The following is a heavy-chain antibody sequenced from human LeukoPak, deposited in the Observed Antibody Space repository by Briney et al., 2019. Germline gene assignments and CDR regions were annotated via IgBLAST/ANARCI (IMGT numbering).Heavy chain of an antibody. J-gene: IGHJ3*02. CDR3: GRNRLGKALDI. CDR1: GYTLSDYF. Sequence: ASVKVSCKASGYTLSDYFIHWVRQAPGQGLEWMGWIGPKSGDTSYSQKFQGRVTVTRDTSISTAYMELRRLRPDDTAVYYCGRNRLGKALDIWGQGTMVTVSS. D-gene: IGHD7-27*01. CDR2: IGPKSGDT. V-gene: IGHV1-2*02.